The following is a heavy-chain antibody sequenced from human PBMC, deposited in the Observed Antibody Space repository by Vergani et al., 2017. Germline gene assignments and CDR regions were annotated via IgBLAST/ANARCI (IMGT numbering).Heavy chain of an antibody. CDR1: GFTFSSYS. V-gene: IGHV3-21*01. Sequence: VQLVESGGGVVQPGRSLRLSCAASGFTFSSYSMNWVRQAPGKGLEWVSSISSSSSYIYYADSVKGRFTISRDNAKNTLYLQMNSLRAEDTAVYYCATDIVVVVAATSDYWGQGTLVTVSS. CDR2: ISSSSSYI. D-gene: IGHD2-15*01. J-gene: IGHJ4*02. CDR3: ATDIVVVVAATSDY.